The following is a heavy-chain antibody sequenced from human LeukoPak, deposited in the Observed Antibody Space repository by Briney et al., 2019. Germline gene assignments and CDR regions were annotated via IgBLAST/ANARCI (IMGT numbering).Heavy chain of an antibody. CDR1: EFTFDDYA. CDR3: ARGWRYFDC. V-gene: IGHV3-9*01. CDR2: ISWNSGTI. D-gene: IGHD3-9*01. Sequence: PGRSLRLSCAASEFTFDDYAMHWVRQAPGKGLEWVSGISWNSGTIAYADSVKGRFTISRDNAKNSLSLQMNSLRAEDTAVYYCARGWRYFDCWGQGTLVTVSS. J-gene: IGHJ4*02.